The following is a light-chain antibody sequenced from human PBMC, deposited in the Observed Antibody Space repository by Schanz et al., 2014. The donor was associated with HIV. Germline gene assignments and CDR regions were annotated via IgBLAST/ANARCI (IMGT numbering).Light chain of an antibody. CDR2: WAS. Sequence: DIVMTQSPDSLAVSLGERATINCKSSQSVLYNSNNKNYLAWYQQKPGQPPKLLIYWASTRESGVPDRFSGSGSGTDFTLTISSLQAEDVAVYYCQQYNNWPSAFGQGTRLEIK. CDR3: QQYNNWPSA. J-gene: IGKJ5*01. CDR1: QSVLYNSNNKNY. V-gene: IGKV4-1*01.